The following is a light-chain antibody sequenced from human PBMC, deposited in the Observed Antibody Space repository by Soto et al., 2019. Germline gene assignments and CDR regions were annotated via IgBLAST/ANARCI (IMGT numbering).Light chain of an antibody. CDR2: RNN. CDR3: TAWDDTVRSYV. Sequence: QAVVTQPPSVSGTPGQRVTISCSGSISNIGNNYVYWFQQLPGTAPKVLSNRNNQRPSGVPDRFSGSKSGTSASLAISGLRSEDEADYYCTAWDDTVRSYVFGTGTKLTVL. J-gene: IGLJ1*01. CDR1: ISNIGNNY. V-gene: IGLV1-47*01.